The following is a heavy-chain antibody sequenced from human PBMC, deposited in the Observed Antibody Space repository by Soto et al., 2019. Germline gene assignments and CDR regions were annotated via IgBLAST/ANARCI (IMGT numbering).Heavy chain of an antibody. D-gene: IGHD1-20*01. CDR2: IYYSGST. CDR1: GGSISSGGYY. CDR3: ASDNWNYSYGMDV. V-gene: IGHV4-31*03. Sequence: TLSLTCTVSGGSISSGGYYWSWIRQHPGKGLEWIGYIYYSGSTYYNPSLKSRVTISVDTSKNQFSLKLSSVTAADTAVYYCASDNWNYSYGMDVWGQGTTVTVSS. J-gene: IGHJ6*02.